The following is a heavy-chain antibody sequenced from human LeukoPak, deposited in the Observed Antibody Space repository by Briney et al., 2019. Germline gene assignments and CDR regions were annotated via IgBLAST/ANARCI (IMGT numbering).Heavy chain of an antibody. D-gene: IGHD6-13*01. CDR1: GGSISSGGYY. CDR3: ARGSKAAPGTFDY. J-gene: IGHJ4*02. V-gene: IGHV4-31*11. CDR2: IYYSGST. Sequence: SETLSLTCAVSGGSISSGGYYWSWIRQHPGKGLEWIGYIYYSGSTYYNPSLKSRVTISVDTSKNQFSLKLSSVTAADTAVYYCARGSKAAPGTFDYWGQGTLVTVSS.